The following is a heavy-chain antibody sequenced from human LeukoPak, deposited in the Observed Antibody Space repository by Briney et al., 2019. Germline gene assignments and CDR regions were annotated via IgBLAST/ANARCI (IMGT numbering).Heavy chain of an antibody. CDR1: GGPISSSSFY. V-gene: IGHV4-39*01. CDR3: ARHPGRLFDY. Sequence: MPSETLSLTCTVSGGPISSSSFYWGWTRQPPGKGLEWIGSIYYSGNTYYDPSLKSRVSISVDTSKNQFSLKLSSVTAADTAVYYCARHPGRLFDYWGQGTLVTVSS. CDR2: IYYSGNT. J-gene: IGHJ4*02.